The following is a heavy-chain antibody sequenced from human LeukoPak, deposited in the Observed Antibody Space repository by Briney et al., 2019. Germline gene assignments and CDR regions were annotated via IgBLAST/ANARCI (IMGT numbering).Heavy chain of an antibody. CDR2: INHSGST. V-gene: IGHV4-34*01. J-gene: IGHJ6*03. CDR3: ARAKVGATGPYYMDV. CDR1: GGSFSGYY. Sequence: SETLSLTCAVYGGSFSGYYWSWIRQPPGKGLEWIGEINHSGSTNYNPSLKSRVTISVDTSKNQFSLKLSSVTAADTAVYYCARAKVGATGPYYMDVWGKGTTVTISS. D-gene: IGHD1-26*01.